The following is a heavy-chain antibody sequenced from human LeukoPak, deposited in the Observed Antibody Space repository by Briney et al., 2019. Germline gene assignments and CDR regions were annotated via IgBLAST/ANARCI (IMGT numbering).Heavy chain of an antibody. D-gene: IGHD3-22*01. J-gene: IGHJ4*02. V-gene: IGHV4-34*01. Sequence: PSETLSLTCAVYGGSFNHYYWSWIRQPPGKGLEWMGEINHSGSAKSNPSLKSRVILSVDTSKNQFSLNLTSVTAADTAVYYCAMTYYYDSSLHYFDYWGQGTLVTVSS. CDR2: INHSGSA. CDR1: GGSFNHYY. CDR3: AMTYYYDSSLHYFDY.